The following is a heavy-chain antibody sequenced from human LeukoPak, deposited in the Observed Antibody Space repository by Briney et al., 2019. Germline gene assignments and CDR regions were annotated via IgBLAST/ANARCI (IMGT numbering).Heavy chain of an antibody. Sequence: SETLSLTRTVSGGSISNAAYYWSWIRQHPGKGLEWIGYIYYSGSTYYNPSLKSRVTISVDTSKNQFSLELSSVTAADTAVYYCARVAAATTNPRFDYWGQGTLVTVSS. CDR3: ARVAAATTNPRFDY. CDR2: IYYSGST. J-gene: IGHJ4*02. D-gene: IGHD5-24*01. CDR1: GGSISNAAYY. V-gene: IGHV4-31*03.